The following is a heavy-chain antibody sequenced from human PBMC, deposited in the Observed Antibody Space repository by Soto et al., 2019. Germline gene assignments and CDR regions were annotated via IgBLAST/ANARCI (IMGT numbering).Heavy chain of an antibody. V-gene: IGHV3-23*01. J-gene: IGHJ4*02. CDR2: ISDSGGRT. D-gene: IGHD6-19*01. Sequence: EVQLLESGGGLVQPGGSLRLSCAASGFTFSSYAMNWVRQAPGKGLEWVSSISDSGGRTYYADSVKGRFSISRDNSKNNVYVQMKSLRAEDTAVDYCAEVLPSSGCDYWGQGTLVTVSS. CDR1: GFTFSSYA. CDR3: AEVLPSSGCDY.